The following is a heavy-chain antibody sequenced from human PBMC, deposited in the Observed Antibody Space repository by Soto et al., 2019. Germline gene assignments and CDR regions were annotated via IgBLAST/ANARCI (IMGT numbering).Heavy chain of an antibody. Sequence: SETLSLTCTVSGGSISSSSYYWGWIRQPPGKGLEWIGSIYYSGSTYYNPSLKSRVTISVDTSKNQFSLKLSSVTAADTAVYYCARHATKVEVIVLMVYARWFDPWGQGTLVTVSS. CDR3: ARHATKVEVIVLMVYARWFDP. D-gene: IGHD2-8*01. V-gene: IGHV4-39*01. J-gene: IGHJ5*02. CDR2: IYYSGST. CDR1: GGSISSSSYY.